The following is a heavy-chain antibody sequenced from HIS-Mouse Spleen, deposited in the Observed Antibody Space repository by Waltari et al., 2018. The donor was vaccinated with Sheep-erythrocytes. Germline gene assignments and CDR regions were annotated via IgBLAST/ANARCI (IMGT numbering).Heavy chain of an antibody. Sequence: QVQLQQWGAGLLKPSETLSLTCAVHGGSFGGYYWSWIRQPPGKGLEWIGEINHSGSTNYNPSLKSRVTISVDTSKNQFSLKLSSVTAADTAVYYCALSVDLAGAFDIWGQGTMVTVSS. J-gene: IGHJ3*02. CDR3: ALSVDLAGAFDI. CDR2: INHSGST. V-gene: IGHV4-34*01. D-gene: IGHD6-19*01. CDR1: GGSFGGYY.